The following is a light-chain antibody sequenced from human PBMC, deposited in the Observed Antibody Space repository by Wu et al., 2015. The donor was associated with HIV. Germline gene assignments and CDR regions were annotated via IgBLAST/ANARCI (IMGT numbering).Light chain of an antibody. J-gene: IGKJ3*01. CDR2: GAS. Sequence: EIVMTQSPATLSLSPGERATLSCRASQSVSSNLAWYQQKPGQAPRLLIYGASTRATDIPARFSGSGSGTEFTLTISGLQSEDFAVYYCQQYNNWPLLFGPGTKVDIK. CDR3: QQYNNWPLL. V-gene: IGKV3-15*01. CDR1: QSVSSN.